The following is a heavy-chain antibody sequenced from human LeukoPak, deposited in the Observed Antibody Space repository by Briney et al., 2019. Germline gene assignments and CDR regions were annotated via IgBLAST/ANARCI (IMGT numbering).Heavy chain of an antibody. CDR2: IYTSGST. CDR1: GGSISSGSYY. CDR3: ARVTSGGYLDS. J-gene: IGHJ4*02. V-gene: IGHV4-61*02. Sequence: SETLSLTCTVSGGSISSGSYYWSWIRQPAGKGLEWIGRIYTSGSTNYNPSLKSRVSITVDTSKNQFSLKLNSVTAADTAVYYCARVTSGGYLDSWGQGTLVTVSS. D-gene: IGHD3-22*01.